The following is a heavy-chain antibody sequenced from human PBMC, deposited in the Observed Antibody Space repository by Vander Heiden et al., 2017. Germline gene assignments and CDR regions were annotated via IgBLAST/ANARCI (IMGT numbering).Heavy chain of an antibody. Sequence: QLQLQESGPGLVKPSEPLSLTCTVSGGSISSSSYYWGWIRQPPGKGLEWIGSIYYSGSTYYNPSLKSRVTISVDTSKNQLSLKLSSVTAADTAVYYCARLGNIVLMVYVDYWGQGTLVTVFS. J-gene: IGHJ4*02. V-gene: IGHV4-39*01. CDR2: IYYSGST. D-gene: IGHD2-8*01. CDR1: GGSISSSSYY. CDR3: ARLGNIVLMVYVDY.